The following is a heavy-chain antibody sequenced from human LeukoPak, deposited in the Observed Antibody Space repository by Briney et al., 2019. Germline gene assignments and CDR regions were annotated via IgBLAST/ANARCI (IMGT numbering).Heavy chain of an antibody. CDR3: VREASGGTKGVSGTFDI. CDR1: GFTLRTYW. V-gene: IGHV3-7*01. J-gene: IGHJ3*02. D-gene: IGHD6-13*01. Sequence: GGSLRLSCAASGFTLRTYWMSWVRQAPGKGREWVASIRRDGSEKYYVDSVKGRFTISRDNATNSLYLQMNSLRAEDTAVYHCVREASGGTKGVSGTFDIWGQGTLVIVSS. CDR2: IRRDGSEK.